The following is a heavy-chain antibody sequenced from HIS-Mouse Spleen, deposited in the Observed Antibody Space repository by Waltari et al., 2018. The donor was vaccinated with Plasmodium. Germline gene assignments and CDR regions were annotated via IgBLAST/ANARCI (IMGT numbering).Heavy chain of an antibody. J-gene: IGHJ4*02. CDR3: AKDRRSSSWYVDY. D-gene: IGHD6-13*01. V-gene: IGHV3-30*18. CDR2: ISYDGSNK. CDR1: GFTFSSYG. Sequence: RLSCAASGFTFSSYGMHWVRQAPGKGLEWVAVISYDGSNKYYADSVKGRFTISRDNSKNTLYLQMNSLRAEDTAVYYCAKDRRSSSWYVDYWGQGTLVTVSS.